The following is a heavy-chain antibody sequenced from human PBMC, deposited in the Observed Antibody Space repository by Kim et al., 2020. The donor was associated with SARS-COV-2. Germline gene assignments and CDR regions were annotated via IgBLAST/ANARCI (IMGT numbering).Heavy chain of an antibody. V-gene: IGHV3-30*01. D-gene: IGHD3-10*01. J-gene: IGHJ5*02. CDR3: ARDASEVLLWSGGFDP. Sequence: SVKGRFTISRDNSKNTLYLQMNSLRAEDTAVYYCARDASEVLLWSGGFDPWGQGTLVTVSS.